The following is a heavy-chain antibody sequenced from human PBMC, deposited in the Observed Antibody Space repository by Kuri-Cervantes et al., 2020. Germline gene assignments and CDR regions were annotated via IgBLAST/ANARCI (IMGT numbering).Heavy chain of an antibody. V-gene: IGHV3-30-3*01. CDR3: ARDHRGAAAGSRAYFDY. D-gene: IGHD6-13*01. CDR1: GFTFSSYA. Sequence: LSLTCAASGFTFSSYAMHWVRQAPGKGLEWVAVISYDGSNKYYADSVKGRFTISRDNSKNTLYLQMNSLRAEDTAVYYCARDHRGAAAGSRAYFDYWGQGTLVTVSS. CDR2: ISYDGSNK. J-gene: IGHJ4*02.